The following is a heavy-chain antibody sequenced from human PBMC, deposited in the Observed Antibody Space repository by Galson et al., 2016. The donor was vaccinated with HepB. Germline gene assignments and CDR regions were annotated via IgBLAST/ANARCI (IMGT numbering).Heavy chain of an antibody. J-gene: IGHJ4*02. V-gene: IGHV3-23*01. Sequence: SLRLSCATSGFTFKNYDMNWVRQAPGKGLEWVSTITGSGDGTYYADSVKGRFTFFRDNSKNTLYLQMNSLRAEDTAVYYCWFFGSGSYTFDFWGQGTPVTVSS. D-gene: IGHD3-10*01. CDR2: ITGSGDGT. CDR1: GFTFKNYD. CDR3: WFFGSGSYTFDF.